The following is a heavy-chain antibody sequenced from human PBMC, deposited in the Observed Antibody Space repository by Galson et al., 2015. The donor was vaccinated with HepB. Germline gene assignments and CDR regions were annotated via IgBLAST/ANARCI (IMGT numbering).Heavy chain of an antibody. CDR1: GFTFNYHA. Sequence: SCAASGFTFNYHAMNWVRQAPGKGLEWVASISGCGSSTYYTDSVKGRFTISRDNSLDTVDLQMDSLRVDDTAVYYCAKDYLPYYDRWGSYSDLYYFDYWGQGTLVTVSS. J-gene: IGHJ4*02. D-gene: IGHD3-22*01. V-gene: IGHV3-23*01. CDR2: ISGCGSST. CDR3: AKDYLPYYDRWGSYSDLYYFDY.